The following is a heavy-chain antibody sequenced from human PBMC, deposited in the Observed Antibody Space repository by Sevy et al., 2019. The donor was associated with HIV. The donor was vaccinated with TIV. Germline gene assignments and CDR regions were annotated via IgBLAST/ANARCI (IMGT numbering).Heavy chain of an antibody. CDR1: GYTFTSYA. Sequence: ASVKVSCKASGYTFTSYAMHWVRQAPGQWLEWMGWINAGNGNTKYSQKFQGRVTITRDTSASTAYMELSSLRSEDTAVYYCAVDRPGVGATYWFDPWGQGTLVTVSS. D-gene: IGHD1-26*01. J-gene: IGHJ5*02. CDR2: INAGNGNT. V-gene: IGHV1-3*01. CDR3: AVDRPGVGATYWFDP.